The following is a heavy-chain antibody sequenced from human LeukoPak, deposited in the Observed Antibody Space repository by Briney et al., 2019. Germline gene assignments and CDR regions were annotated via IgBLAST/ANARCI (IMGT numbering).Heavy chain of an antibody. D-gene: IGHD1-26*01. Sequence: GGSLRLSCAASGFTVNNNYMSWVRQAPGRGLEWVSVIYSGGYTYYAGSVKGRFTISRDNSKNTLYLQMNSLRAEDTAVYYCARDLFGSGSYYWNYWGQGTLVTVSS. J-gene: IGHJ4*02. CDR3: ARDLFGSGSYYWNY. CDR2: IYSGGYT. CDR1: GFTVNNNY. V-gene: IGHV3-53*01.